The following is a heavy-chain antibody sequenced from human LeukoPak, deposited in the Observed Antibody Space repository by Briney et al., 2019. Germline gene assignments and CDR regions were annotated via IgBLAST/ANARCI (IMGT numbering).Heavy chain of an antibody. CDR2: INPNSGGT. D-gene: IGHD3-22*01. CDR1: GYTFTGYY. J-gene: IGHJ4*02. V-gene: IGHV1-2*06. Sequence: ASVKVSCKASGYTFTGYYMHWVRQAPGQGLEWMGRINPNSGGTNYAQKFQGRVTMTRDTSISTAYMELNRLRSDDTAVYYCASGYDSSGYVDYWGQGTLVTVSS. CDR3: ASGYDSSGYVDY.